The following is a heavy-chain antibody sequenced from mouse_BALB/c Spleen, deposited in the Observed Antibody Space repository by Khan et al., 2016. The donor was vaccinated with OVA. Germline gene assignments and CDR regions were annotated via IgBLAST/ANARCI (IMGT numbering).Heavy chain of an antibody. CDR3: IRDGNYMDY. V-gene: IGHV3-1*02. CDR2: IYFSGSI. D-gene: IGHD2-1*01. CDR1: GYSITSGYA. J-gene: IGHJ4*01. Sequence: EVQLQESGPDLVKPSQSLSLTCTVTGYSITSGYAWHWIRQFPGNKLEWMAYIYFSGSINYNPSLKSRISVTRDTSKNQCVLQLNSVTSEDTATYYCIRDGNYMDYWGQGTSVTVSS.